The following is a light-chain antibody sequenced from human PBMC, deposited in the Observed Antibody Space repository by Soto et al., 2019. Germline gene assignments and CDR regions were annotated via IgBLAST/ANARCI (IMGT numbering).Light chain of an antibody. J-gene: IGLJ1*01. CDR1: SSNIGAGYD. V-gene: IGLV1-40*01. Sequence: SVLTPPPSVSGSLGQRVTTSCTGRSSNIGAGYDVHWYQQLPGTAPKLLIYGNNNRPSGVPDRFSGSKSGTSASLAITGLQAEDEADYYCQSYDSSLSAHYVFGTGTKVTVL. CDR2: GNN. CDR3: QSYDSSLSAHYV.